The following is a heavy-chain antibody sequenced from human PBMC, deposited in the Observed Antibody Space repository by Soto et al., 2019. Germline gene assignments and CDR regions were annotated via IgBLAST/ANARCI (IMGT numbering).Heavy chain of an antibody. Sequence: SVKVSCKASGGTFSSYTISWVRQAPGQGLEWMGRIIPILGIANYAQKFQGRVTITADKSTSTAYMELSSLRSEDTAVYYCARDSGGYCSSTSCYDFDYWGQGTLVTVSS. D-gene: IGHD2-2*03. CDR2: IIPILGIA. CDR1: GGTFSSYT. V-gene: IGHV1-69*04. CDR3: ARDSGGYCSSTSCYDFDY. J-gene: IGHJ4*02.